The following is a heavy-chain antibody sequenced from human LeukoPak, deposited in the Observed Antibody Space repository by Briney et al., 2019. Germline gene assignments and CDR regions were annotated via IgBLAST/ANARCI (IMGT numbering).Heavy chain of an antibody. D-gene: IGHD1-26*01. Sequence: GGSLRLSCAASGFTFSNYAMTWVRQAPGKGLEWVSGISVSGDITYYADSVKGRFTISRDNSKKTLYLQMRSLRAEDTAVYYCAARPRELLSGIPWGQGTMVTVSS. CDR2: ISVSGDIT. J-gene: IGHJ3*01. CDR1: GFTFSNYA. CDR3: AARPRELLSGIP. V-gene: IGHV3-23*01.